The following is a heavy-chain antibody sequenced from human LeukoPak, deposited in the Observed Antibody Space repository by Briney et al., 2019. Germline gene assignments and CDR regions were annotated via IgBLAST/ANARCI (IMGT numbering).Heavy chain of an antibody. Sequence: SETLSLTCTVSGGSISSSSYYWGWIRQPPGKGLEWIGSIYYSGSTYYNPSLKSRVTISVDTSKNQFSLKLSSVTAADTAVYYCARHKGGYSPYYYYYMDVWGKGTTVTVSS. D-gene: IGHD5-12*01. CDR3: ARHKGGYSPYYYYYMDV. J-gene: IGHJ6*03. CDR1: GGSISSSSYY. CDR2: IYYSGST. V-gene: IGHV4-39*01.